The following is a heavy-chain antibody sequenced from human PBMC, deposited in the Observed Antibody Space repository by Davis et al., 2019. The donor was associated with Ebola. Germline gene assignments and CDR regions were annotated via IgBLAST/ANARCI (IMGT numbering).Heavy chain of an antibody. CDR2: ISSSSSYI. V-gene: IGHV3-21*01. Sequence: GESLKISCAASGFTFSSYSMNWVRQAPGKGLEWVSSISSSSSYIYYADSVKGRFTISRDNAKNSLYLQMNSLRAEDTAVYYCARVHLVVPAPYGAFDIWGQGTMVTVSS. CDR1: GFTFSSYS. D-gene: IGHD2-2*01. J-gene: IGHJ3*02. CDR3: ARVHLVVPAPYGAFDI.